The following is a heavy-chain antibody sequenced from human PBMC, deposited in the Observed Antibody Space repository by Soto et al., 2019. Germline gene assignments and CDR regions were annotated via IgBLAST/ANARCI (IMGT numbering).Heavy chain of an antibody. CDR3: ARVGGGSGNYDY. V-gene: IGHV3-74*03. J-gene: IGHJ4*02. Sequence: LRLSCAASGFTFNNFWMHLVRQVPGRGPEWVSRVNREGTSTTYADSVKGRFTISRDNAKNMLFLQMSSLRVEDAAVYYCARVGGGSGNYDYWGRGTQVTVSS. D-gene: IGHD3-10*01. CDR2: VNREGTST. CDR1: GFTFNNFW.